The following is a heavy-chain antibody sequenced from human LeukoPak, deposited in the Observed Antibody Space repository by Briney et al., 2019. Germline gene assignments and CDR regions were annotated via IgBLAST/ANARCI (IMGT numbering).Heavy chain of an antibody. Sequence: GGSLRLSCAASGFSFGDYGMTWVRQRPGEGLEWVSGITWNSDTTAYADSVKGRFTISRDNAKNSLYLQMNSLRAEDTAVYYCARDNSGSYYGYYFDYWGQGTLVTVSS. V-gene: IGHV3-20*04. D-gene: IGHD1-26*01. CDR1: GFSFGDYG. J-gene: IGHJ4*02. CDR2: ITWNSDTT. CDR3: ARDNSGSYYGYYFDY.